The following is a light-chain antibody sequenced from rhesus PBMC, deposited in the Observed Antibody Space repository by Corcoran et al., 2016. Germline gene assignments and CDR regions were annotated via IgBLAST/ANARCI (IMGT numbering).Light chain of an antibody. CDR1: QSVSSY. CDR3: QQYSNWPHS. Sequence: EIVMTQSPATLSLSPGERATLSCRASQSVSSYVAWYQQKPEPAPRLLLYGASSRATGIPDRFSCSGSGTDFTLTISSLEPEDFAVYYCQQYSNWPHSFGQGTKVEIK. CDR2: GAS. J-gene: IGKJ2*01. V-gene: IGKV3S9*01.